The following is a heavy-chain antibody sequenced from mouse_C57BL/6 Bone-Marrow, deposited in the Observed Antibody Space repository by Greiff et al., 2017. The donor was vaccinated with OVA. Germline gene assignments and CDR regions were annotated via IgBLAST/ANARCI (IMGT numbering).Heavy chain of an antibody. CDR3: ARGDYGSSYGFAY. D-gene: IGHD1-1*01. Sequence: QVQLQQSGAELARPGASVKMSCKASGYTFTSYTMHWVKQRPGQGLEWIGNINPSSGYTKYNQKFKDKATLTADKSSSTAYMQLSSLTSEDSAVYYCARGDYGSSYGFAYWGQGTLVTVSA. CDR1: GYTFTSYT. V-gene: IGHV1-4*01. CDR2: INPSSGYT. J-gene: IGHJ3*01.